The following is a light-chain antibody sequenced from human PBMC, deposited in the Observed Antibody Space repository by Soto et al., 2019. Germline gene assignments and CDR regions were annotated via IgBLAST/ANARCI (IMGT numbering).Light chain of an antibody. J-gene: IGKJ4*01. CDR3: QQSYTTPLT. Sequence: IQMTQSPSSLSASVGDRVTISCRASQSVSNYLNGYQQTVGKAPQLLIYFASTLQKGVPSRFSGSGSGTDFTLTISSLQPEDFATYFCQQSYTTPLTFGGGTKVEIK. CDR1: QSVSNY. V-gene: IGKV1-39*01. CDR2: FAS.